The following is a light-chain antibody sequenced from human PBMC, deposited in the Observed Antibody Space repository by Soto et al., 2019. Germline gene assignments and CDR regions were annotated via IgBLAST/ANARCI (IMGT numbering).Light chain of an antibody. CDR1: SSNIGAGYD. Sequence: QAVLTQPPSVSGAPGQRVTISCTGSSSNIGAGYDVHWYQQLPGTAPKLLTYSNINRPSGVPDRFSDSKSDTSASLAITGLQAEDEADYSCATWDDTLNAVVFGGGTKLTVL. V-gene: IGLV1-40*01. CDR3: ATWDDTLNAVV. J-gene: IGLJ2*01. CDR2: SNI.